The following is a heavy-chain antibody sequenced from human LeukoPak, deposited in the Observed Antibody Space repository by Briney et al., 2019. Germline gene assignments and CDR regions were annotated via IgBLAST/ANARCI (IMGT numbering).Heavy chain of an antibody. CDR3: ARAGSHWHYVY. Sequence: GGSLRLSCVVSGFTFSNAWMNWVRQSPTKGLEWVANIKQDGSERYYVDSVKGRFTISRVNAKNSLSLQMNNLRVEDTAVYYCARAGSHWHYVYWGQGTVVTVSS. D-gene: IGHD3-10*01. J-gene: IGHJ4*02. CDR2: IKQDGSER. CDR1: GFTFSNAW. V-gene: IGHV3-7*01.